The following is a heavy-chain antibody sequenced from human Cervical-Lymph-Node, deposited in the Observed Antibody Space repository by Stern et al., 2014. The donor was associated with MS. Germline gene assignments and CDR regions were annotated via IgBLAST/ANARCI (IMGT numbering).Heavy chain of an antibody. V-gene: IGHV4-59*01. CDR2: VYHTGTT. Sequence: QVQLGQSGPGLVKPSETLTLTCTVSGASISTYYWSWIRQPPGKGLEWIGCVYHTGTTNYNFALQGRLTMSVDASKNQFFLNLNSVTAADTATYYCASSSDYRPYYYSGLNVWGPGTTVSVSS. D-gene: IGHD3-10*01. CDR3: ASSSDYRPYYYSGLNV. J-gene: IGHJ6*02. CDR1: GASISTYY.